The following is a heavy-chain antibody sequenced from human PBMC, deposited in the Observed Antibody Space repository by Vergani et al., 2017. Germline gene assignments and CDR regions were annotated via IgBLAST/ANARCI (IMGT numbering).Heavy chain of an antibody. V-gene: IGHV3-7*01. CDR1: GFTFSSYW. Sequence: EVQLVESGGGLVQPGGSLRLSCAASGFTFSSYWMSWVRQAPGTGLQWVANIKRDGNEKYYVDSVKGRFTISRDNAKNSLYLQMNSLRVEDTAVYYCAVTYGSGIDYWGLGTLVTVSS. J-gene: IGHJ4*02. CDR2: IKRDGNEK. CDR3: AVTYGSGIDY. D-gene: IGHD3-10*01.